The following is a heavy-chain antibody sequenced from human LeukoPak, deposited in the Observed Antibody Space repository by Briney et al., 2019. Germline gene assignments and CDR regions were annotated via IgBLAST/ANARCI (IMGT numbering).Heavy chain of an antibody. V-gene: IGHV3-74*01. Sequence: SGGSLRLSCAASGFTFTRYWMHWVRQAPGKGLVWVSRINTDGSSTAYADSVKGRFTISRDNAKNTVYLQMNSLRAEDTAVYYCARVRSSGYYYGHLDYWGQGTLVTVSP. J-gene: IGHJ4*02. CDR2: INTDGSST. D-gene: IGHD3-22*01. CDR3: ARVRSSGYYYGHLDY. CDR1: GFTFTRYW.